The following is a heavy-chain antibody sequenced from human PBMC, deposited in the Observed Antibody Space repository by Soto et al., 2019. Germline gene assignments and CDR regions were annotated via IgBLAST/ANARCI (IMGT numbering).Heavy chain of an antibody. CDR2: IKQDGSEK. V-gene: IGHV3-7*01. D-gene: IGHD6-6*01. J-gene: IGHJ4*02. Sequence: PVGSLRLSCAASGFTFSSYWMSWVRQAPGKGLEWVANIKQDGSEKYYVDSVKGRFTISRDNAKNSLYLQMNSLRAEDTAVYYCARDVSYSSSSFDYWGQGTLVTVSS. CDR1: GFTFSSYW. CDR3: ARDVSYSSSSFDY.